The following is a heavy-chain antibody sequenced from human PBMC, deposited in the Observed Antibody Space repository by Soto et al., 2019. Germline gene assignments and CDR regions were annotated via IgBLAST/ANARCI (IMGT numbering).Heavy chain of an antibody. J-gene: IGHJ6*02. D-gene: IGHD6-19*01. CDR2: TYYRSKWYN. CDR1: GDSVSSNSAA. CDR3: ARDIAVAGMYYYYYGMDV. Sequence: SQTLSLTCAISGDSVSSNSAAWNWIRQSPSRGLEWLGRTYYRSKWYNDYAVSVKSRITINPDTSKNQFSLQLNSVTPEDTAVYYCARDIAVAGMYYYYYGMDVWGQGTKVTVSS. V-gene: IGHV6-1*01.